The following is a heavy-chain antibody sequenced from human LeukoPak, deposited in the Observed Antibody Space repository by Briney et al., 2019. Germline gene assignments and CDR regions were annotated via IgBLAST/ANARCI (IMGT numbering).Heavy chain of an antibody. Sequence: GGSLRLSCAASGFTVSSYSMNWVRQAPGKGLEWVSYISSSSSSIYYADSVKGRLTISRDNAKNSLYLKMNRLRAEATAVYSCARDSIVVVPAAPSYYYYGMDVWGQGTTVTVSS. J-gene: IGHJ6*02. CDR2: ISSSSSSI. CDR1: GFTVSSYS. V-gene: IGHV3-48*01. D-gene: IGHD2-2*01. CDR3: ARDSIVVVPAAPSYYYYGMDV.